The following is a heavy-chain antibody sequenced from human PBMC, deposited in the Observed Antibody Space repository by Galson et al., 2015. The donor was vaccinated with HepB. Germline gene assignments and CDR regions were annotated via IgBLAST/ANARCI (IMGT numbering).Heavy chain of an antibody. CDR2: IYYSGST. J-gene: IGHJ5*02. CDR1: GGSISSSSYY. V-gene: IGHV4-39*07. CDR3: ARISYYYDSSGYYSRYNWFDP. Sequence: ETLSLTCTVSGGSISSSSYYWGWIRQPPGKGLEWIGSIYYSGSTYYNPSLKSRVTISVDTSKNQFSLKLSSVTAADTAVYYCARISYYYDSSGYYSRYNWFDPWGQGTLVTVSS. D-gene: IGHD3-22*01.